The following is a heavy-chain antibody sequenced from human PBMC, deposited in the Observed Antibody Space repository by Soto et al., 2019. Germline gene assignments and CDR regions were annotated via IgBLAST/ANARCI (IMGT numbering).Heavy chain of an antibody. D-gene: IGHD3-22*01. V-gene: IGHV2-5*01. CDR1: GFSLSTSGVG. CDR2: IYWNDDK. J-gene: IGHJ3*02. CDR3: AHTTYYDSRDAFDI. Sequence: SGPTVVNPTQTLTLTCTFSGFSLSTSGVGVGWIRQPPGKALEWLALIYWNDDKRYSPSLKSRLTITKDTSKNQVVLTMTNMDPVDTATYYCAHTTYYDSRDAFDIWGQGTMVTV.